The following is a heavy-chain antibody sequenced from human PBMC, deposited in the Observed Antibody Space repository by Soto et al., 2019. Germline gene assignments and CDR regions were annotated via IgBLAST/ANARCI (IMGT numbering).Heavy chain of an antibody. J-gene: IGHJ6*03. D-gene: IGHD2-2*01. Sequence: GASVKVSCKASGGTFSSYTISWVRQAPGQGLEWMGRIIPILGIANYALKFQGRVTITADKSTSTAYMELSSLRSEDTAVYYCARDYCSSTSCYSSYYYYYMDVWGKGTTVTVSS. CDR3: ARDYCSSTSCYSSYYYYYMDV. V-gene: IGHV1-69*04. CDR1: GGTFSSYT. CDR2: IIPILGIA.